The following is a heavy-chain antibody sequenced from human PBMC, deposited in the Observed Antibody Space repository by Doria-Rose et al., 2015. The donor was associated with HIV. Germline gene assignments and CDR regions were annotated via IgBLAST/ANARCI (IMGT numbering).Heavy chain of an antibody. CDR1: GFSFESYA. V-gene: IGHV3-9*01. CDR2: LSWDSGAK. J-gene: IGHJ6*03. D-gene: IGHD3-3*01. Sequence: VQLVQSGGGLVQPGRSLRLSCVGSGFSFESYAMHWVRLAPGKGLEWVAGLSWDSGAKGNADSVEGRFTISRDNAKKSVYLEMRSLRPEDTAFYYCAKAPIIGPKYYFYMDVWGKGTSVTVSS. CDR3: AKAPIIGPKYYFYMDV.